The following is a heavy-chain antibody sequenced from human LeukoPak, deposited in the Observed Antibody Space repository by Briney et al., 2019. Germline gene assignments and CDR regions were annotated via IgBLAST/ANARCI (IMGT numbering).Heavy chain of an antibody. Sequence: GGSLRLSCAASGFTFSSYAMHWVRQAPGKGLEWVAVISYDGSNKYYADSVKGRFTISRDNSKNMLFLLMNSLRAEDTAVYYCARDPTWGDYGDDYAHGRFDFWGQGTLVTVSS. CDR3: ARDPTWGDYGDDYAHGRFDF. D-gene: IGHD4-17*01. V-gene: IGHV3-30-3*01. CDR1: GFTFSSYA. J-gene: IGHJ4*02. CDR2: ISYDGSNK.